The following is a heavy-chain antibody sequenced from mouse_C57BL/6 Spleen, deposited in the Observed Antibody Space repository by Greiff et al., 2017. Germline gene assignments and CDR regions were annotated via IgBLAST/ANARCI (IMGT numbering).Heavy chain of an antibody. J-gene: IGHJ4*01. D-gene: IGHD4-1*01. CDR2: INPGSGGT. V-gene: IGHV1-54*01. CDR1: GYAFTNYL. CDR3: ARTGTRGYYYAMDY. Sequence: QVQLQQSGAELVRPGTSVKVSCKASGYAFTNYLIEWVKQRPGQGLEWIGVINPGSGGTNYNEKFKGKATLTADKSSSTAYMQLSSLTSEDSAVYLCARTGTRGYYYAMDYWGQGTSVTVSS.